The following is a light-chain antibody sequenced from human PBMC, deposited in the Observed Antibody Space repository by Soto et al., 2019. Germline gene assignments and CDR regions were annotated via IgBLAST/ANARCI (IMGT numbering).Light chain of an antibody. CDR3: AAWDDSLTGVI. V-gene: IGLV1-47*01. CDR1: SSSIGSNY. CDR2: RDN. Sequence: SVLTQPPSASGTPGQRVTISCSGSSSSIGSNYVYWYRQFPGTAPKLLIHRDNQRPSGVPDRFAGSKSGSSASLAISGLRSEDEADYYCAAWDDSLTGVIFGGGTKLTVL. J-gene: IGLJ2*01.